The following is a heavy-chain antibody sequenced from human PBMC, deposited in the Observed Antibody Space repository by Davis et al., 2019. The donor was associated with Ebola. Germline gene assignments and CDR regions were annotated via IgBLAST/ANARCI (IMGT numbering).Heavy chain of an antibody. D-gene: IGHD6-13*01. J-gene: IGHJ4*02. V-gene: IGHV4-34*01. CDR1: GGSFSGYY. CDR3: ARHSYSSSYPSLD. CDR2: INHSGST. Sequence: SETLSLTCAVYGGSFSGYYWSWIRQPPGKGLEWIGEINHSGSTNYNPSLKSRVTISVDTSKNQFSLKLSSVTAADTAVYYCARHSYSSSYPSLDWGQGTLVTVSS.